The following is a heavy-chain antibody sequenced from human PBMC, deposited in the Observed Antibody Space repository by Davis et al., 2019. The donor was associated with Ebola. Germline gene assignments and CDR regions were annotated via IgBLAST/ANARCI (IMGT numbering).Heavy chain of an antibody. V-gene: IGHV4-34*01. CDR1: GGSFSGYY. J-gene: IGHJ5*02. CDR3: ATHRSDQLLFYWFDP. D-gene: IGHD2-2*01. CDR2: IYYSGST. Sequence: SETLSLTCAVYGGSFSGYYWSWTRQPPGKGLEWSGSIYYSGSTYYNPSLKSRVTISVDTSKNQFSLKLSSVTAADTAVYYCATHRSDQLLFYWFDPWGQGTLVTVSS.